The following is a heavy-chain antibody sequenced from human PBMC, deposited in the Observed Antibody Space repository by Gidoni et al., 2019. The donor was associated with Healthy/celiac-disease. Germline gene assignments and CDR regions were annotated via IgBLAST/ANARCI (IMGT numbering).Heavy chain of an antibody. D-gene: IGHD6-13*01. J-gene: IGHJ4*02. CDR1: GFTFSSYS. V-gene: IGHV3-21*01. Sequence: EVQLVESGGGLVKPGGSLRLSCSASGFTFSSYSMNWVRQAPGKGLEWVSSISSSSSYIYYADSVKGRFTISRDNAKNSLYPQMNSLRAEDTAVYYCARDFSSWDFDYWGQGTLVTVSS. CDR3: ARDFSSWDFDY. CDR2: ISSSSSYI.